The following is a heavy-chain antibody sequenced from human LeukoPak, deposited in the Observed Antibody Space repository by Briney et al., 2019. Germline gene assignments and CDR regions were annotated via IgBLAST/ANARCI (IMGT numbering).Heavy chain of an antibody. CDR1: GFPFSSYE. D-gene: IGHD4-17*01. CDR2: IGSDGNTV. CDR3: ARDIADYGDAFDI. V-gene: IGHV3-48*03. Sequence: GGSLRLSCAASGFPFSSYEMNWVRQAPGKGLECVSYIGSDGNTVYYADSLKGRFTISRDNAKNSLYLQMNSLRAEDTAIYYCARDIADYGDAFDIWGQGTMVTVSS. J-gene: IGHJ3*02.